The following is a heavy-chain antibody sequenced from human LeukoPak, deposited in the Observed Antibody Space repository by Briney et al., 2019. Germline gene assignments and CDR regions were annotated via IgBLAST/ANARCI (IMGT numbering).Heavy chain of an antibody. J-gene: IGHJ4*02. CDR3: ARDNPTYYDFWSGYYLDY. D-gene: IGHD3-3*01. CDR2: ISSSSSTI. Sequence: GGSLGLSCAASGFTFSSYSMNWVRQAPGKGLEWVSYISSSSSTIYYADSVKGRFTISRDNAKNSLYLQMNSLRAEDTAVYYCARDNPTYYDFWSGYYLDYWGQGTLVTVSS. V-gene: IGHV3-48*01. CDR1: GFTFSSYS.